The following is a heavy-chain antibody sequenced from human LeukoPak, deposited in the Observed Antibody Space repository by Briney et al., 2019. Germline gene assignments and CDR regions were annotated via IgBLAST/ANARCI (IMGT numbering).Heavy chain of an antibody. CDR3: ARVVDLGYYYYGMDV. Sequence: GSLRLSCTSSGFTFREFAVSWIRQPPGKGLEWIGYIYYSGSTNYNPSLKSRVTISVDTSKNQFSLKLSSVTAADTAVYYCARVVDLGYYYYGMDVWGQGTTVTVSS. J-gene: IGHJ6*02. CDR2: IYYSGST. V-gene: IGHV4-59*01. CDR1: GFTFREFA. D-gene: IGHD5-12*01.